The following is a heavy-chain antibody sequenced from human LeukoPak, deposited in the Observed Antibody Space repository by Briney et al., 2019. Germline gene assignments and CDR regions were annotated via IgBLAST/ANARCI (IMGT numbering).Heavy chain of an antibody. D-gene: IGHD4-17*01. CDR3: ARVPSGYYGDYLDY. Sequence: ASVKVSCKASGYTFTSYYMHWVRQAAGQGLEWMGIINPSGGSTSYAQKFQGRVTMTRDTSTSTVYMELSSLRFDDTAVYYCARVPSGYYGDYLDYWGQGTLVTVSS. CDR2: INPSGGST. V-gene: IGHV1-46*01. CDR1: GYTFTSYY. J-gene: IGHJ4*02.